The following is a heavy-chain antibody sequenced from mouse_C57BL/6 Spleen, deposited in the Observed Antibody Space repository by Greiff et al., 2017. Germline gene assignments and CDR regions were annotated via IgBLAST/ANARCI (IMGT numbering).Heavy chain of an antibody. CDR1: GYTFTSYW. Sequence: QVQLQQPGAELVKPGSSVKLSCKASGYTFTSYWMHWVKQRPIQGLEWIGNIDPSDSETHYNQKFKDKATLTVDKSSSTAYMQLSSLTSEYSAVYYCARAGFPTRAMDYWGQGTSVTVSS. CDR2: IDPSDSET. J-gene: IGHJ4*01. CDR3: ARAGFPTRAMDY. D-gene: IGHD3-1*01. V-gene: IGHV1-52*01.